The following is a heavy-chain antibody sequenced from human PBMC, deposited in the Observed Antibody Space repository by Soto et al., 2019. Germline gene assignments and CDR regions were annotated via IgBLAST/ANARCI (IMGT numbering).Heavy chain of an antibody. V-gene: IGHV3-15*01. D-gene: IGHD6-19*01. CDR1: GFTFSNAW. CDR2: IKSKTDGGTT. CDR3: TTEWLVRDAFDI. J-gene: IGHJ3*02. Sequence: GGSLRLSCAASGFTFSNAWMSWVRQAPGKGLEWVGRIKSKTDGGTTDYAAPVKGRFTISRDDSKNTLYLQMNSLKTEDTAVYYCTTEWLVRDAFDIWGQGTMVTVSS.